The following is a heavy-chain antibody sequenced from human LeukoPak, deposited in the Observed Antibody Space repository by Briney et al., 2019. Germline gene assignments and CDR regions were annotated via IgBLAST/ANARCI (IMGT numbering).Heavy chain of an antibody. Sequence: SETLSLTCTVSGGSISSYYWSWIRQPPGKGLEWIGYIYYSGSTNYNPSLKSRVTISVDTSKNQFSLKLSSVTAADTAVYYCARVLLWFGEFRLDPWGQGTLVTVSS. D-gene: IGHD3-10*01. CDR1: GGSISSYY. CDR2: IYYSGST. J-gene: IGHJ5*02. CDR3: ARVLLWFGEFRLDP. V-gene: IGHV4-59*12.